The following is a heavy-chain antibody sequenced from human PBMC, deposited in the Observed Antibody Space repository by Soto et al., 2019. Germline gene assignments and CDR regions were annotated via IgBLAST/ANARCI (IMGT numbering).Heavy chain of an antibody. Sequence: EVQLVESGGGLVQPGGSLRLSCAASGFTFSSYSMNWVRQAPGKGLEWVSYISSSSSTIYYADSVKGRFTISRDNAKNSLYLQMNILRDEDTAVYYCSVPAAIGNCFDPWGQGTLVTVSS. V-gene: IGHV3-48*02. CDR3: SVPAAIGNCFDP. CDR2: ISSSSSTI. J-gene: IGHJ5*02. CDR1: GFTFSSYS. D-gene: IGHD2-2*02.